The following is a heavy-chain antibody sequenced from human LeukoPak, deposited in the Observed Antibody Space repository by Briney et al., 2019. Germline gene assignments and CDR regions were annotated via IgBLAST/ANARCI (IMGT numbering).Heavy chain of an antibody. CDR2: IGIDSGNT. CDR3: ARDHNYAFDN. D-gene: IGHD1-1*01. CDR1: GFPFIEYS. V-gene: IGHV3-48*01. Sequence: SGGSLRLSCTASGFPFIEYSMNWVRQAPGKGLEWISYIGIDSGNTKYADSVRGRFTISADKAKNSLYLQMNSLRVEGTAVYYCARDHNYAFDNWGQGTLVSVAS. J-gene: IGHJ4*02.